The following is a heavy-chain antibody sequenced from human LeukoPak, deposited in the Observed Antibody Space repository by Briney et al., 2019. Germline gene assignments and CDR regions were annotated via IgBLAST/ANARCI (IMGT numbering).Heavy chain of an antibody. V-gene: IGHV3-23*01. CDR1: GFTCSGFA. D-gene: IGHD6-19*01. Sequence: GGSLRFSCVASGFTCSGFAMIWVRQAPGKGLQWVLAISGPSSHTYYADSVRGRFTSSRDTSRNTLYLQMNSLTVEAVDDYFWTKQFSGQWLTPDAAWGQGTLVTVSS. CDR2: ISGPSSHT. J-gene: IGHJ5*02. CDR3: TKQFSGQWLTPDAA.